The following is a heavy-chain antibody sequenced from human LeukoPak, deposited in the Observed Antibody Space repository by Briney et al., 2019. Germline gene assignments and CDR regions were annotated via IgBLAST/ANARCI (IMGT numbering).Heavy chain of an antibody. V-gene: IGHV1-18*01. CDR2: ISAYNGNT. Sequence: ASVKVSCKASGYTFTSYGISWVRQAPGQGLEWMGWISAYNGNTNYAQKLQGRVTMTTDTSTSTAYMELRSLRSDDTAVYYCARVFLEYGDYHYWYFDLWGRGTLVTVSS. D-gene: IGHD4-17*01. CDR1: GYTFTSYG. CDR3: ARVFLEYGDYHYWYFDL. J-gene: IGHJ2*01.